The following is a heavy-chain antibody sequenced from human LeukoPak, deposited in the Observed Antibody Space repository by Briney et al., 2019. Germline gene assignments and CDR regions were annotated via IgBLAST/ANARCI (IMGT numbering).Heavy chain of an antibody. CDR2: INPNSGGT. CDR1: GYTFTGYY. V-gene: IGHV1-2*02. CDR3: ARISTVEMATITIFDY. J-gene: IGHJ4*02. D-gene: IGHD5-24*01. Sequence: ASVKVSCKASGYTFTGYYMHWVRQAPGQGLEWMGWINPNSGGTNYAQKFQGRVTMTRDTSISTAYMELSRLRTDDTAVYYCARISTVEMATITIFDYWGQGTLVTVSS.